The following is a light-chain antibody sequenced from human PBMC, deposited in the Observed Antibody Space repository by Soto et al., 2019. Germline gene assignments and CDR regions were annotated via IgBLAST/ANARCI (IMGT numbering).Light chain of an antibody. CDR2: KAS. Sequence: SQMPQSPSTLSGSVGYIVTITGQASQTISSWLAWYQQKPGKAPKLLIYKASTLKSGVPSRFSGSGSATEFTLTISSLQPDDFATYYCKQYYSHSTFGQGGKVDIK. J-gene: IGKJ1*01. V-gene: IGKV1-5*03. CDR3: KQYYSHST. CDR1: QTISSW.